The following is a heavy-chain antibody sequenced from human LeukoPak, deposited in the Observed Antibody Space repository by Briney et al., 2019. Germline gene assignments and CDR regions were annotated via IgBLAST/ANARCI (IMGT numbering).Heavy chain of an antibody. J-gene: IGHJ4*02. D-gene: IGHD2-21*02. CDR3: AKDMGPYCGGDCYFDY. CDR2: ISWNSGSI. CDR1: GFTFDDYA. V-gene: IGHV3-9*01. Sequence: GGSLRLSCAASGFTFDDYAMHWVRQAPGKGLEWVSGISWNSGSIGYADSVKGRFTISRDNAKNSLYLQMNSLRAEDTALYYCAKDMGPYCGGDCYFDYWGQGILVTVSS.